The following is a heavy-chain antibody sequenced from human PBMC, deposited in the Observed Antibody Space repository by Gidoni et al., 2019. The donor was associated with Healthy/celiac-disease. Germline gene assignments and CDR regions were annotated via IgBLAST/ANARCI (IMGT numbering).Heavy chain of an antibody. CDR3: AGRRAAYGDYEYYFDY. CDR1: GGSISSGGYY. D-gene: IGHD4-17*01. CDR2: IYYSGST. Sequence: QVQLQESGPGLVKPSQTLSLTCTFSGGSISSGGYYWSWIRQHPGKGLEWIGYIYYSGSTYYNPSLKSRVTISVDTSKNQFSLKLSSVTAADTAVYYCAGRRAAYGDYEYYFDYWGQGTLVTVSS. V-gene: IGHV4-31*03. J-gene: IGHJ4*02.